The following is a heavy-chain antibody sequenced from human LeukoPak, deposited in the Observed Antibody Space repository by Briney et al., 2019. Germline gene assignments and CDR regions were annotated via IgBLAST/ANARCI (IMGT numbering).Heavy chain of an antibody. J-gene: IGHJ4*02. CDR2: IKQHGSEK. V-gene: IGHV3-7*01. CDR1: GFTFSSYW. Sequence: GGSLRLSCAASGFTFSSYWMSWVRQAPGKGLEWVANIKQHGSEKYYVDSVKGRFTISRDNAKNSLYLQMNSLRAEDTAVYYCARDFLPYYLLFDYWGQGTLVTVSS. CDR3: ARDFLPYYLLFDY. D-gene: IGHD2-8*01.